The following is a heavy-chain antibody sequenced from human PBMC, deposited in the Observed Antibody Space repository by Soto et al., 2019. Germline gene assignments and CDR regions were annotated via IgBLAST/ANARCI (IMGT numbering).Heavy chain of an antibody. CDR3: ARVRSFDVASGSYYYYYGMDV. D-gene: IGHD2-15*01. J-gene: IGHJ6*02. Sequence: QVQLVQSGAEVKKPGASVKVSCKASGYTFTSYGISWVRQAPGQGLEWMGWISAYTGNTNYAQKLLGRVTMATDTSTSTAYMELRSLRSDDTAVYYCARVRSFDVASGSYYYYYGMDVWGQRTTVTVSS. CDR2: ISAYTGNT. V-gene: IGHV1-18*01. CDR1: GYTFTSYG.